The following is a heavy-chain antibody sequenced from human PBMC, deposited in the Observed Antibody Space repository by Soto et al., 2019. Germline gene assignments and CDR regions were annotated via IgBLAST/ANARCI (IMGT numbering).Heavy chain of an antibody. D-gene: IGHD2-2*01. CDR1: GFTFSNYG. CDR2: IWFDGSDK. Sequence: SVRLSCAASGFTFSNYGMHWVRQAPGKGLEWVALIWFDGSDKYYADSVKGRFTMSRDNSRNTVYLQMNSLRAEDTAMYYCARLYCSSPSCYSVGAFEIRGQGTMLTVSS. J-gene: IGHJ3*02. CDR3: ARLYCSSPSCYSVGAFEI. V-gene: IGHV3-33*01.